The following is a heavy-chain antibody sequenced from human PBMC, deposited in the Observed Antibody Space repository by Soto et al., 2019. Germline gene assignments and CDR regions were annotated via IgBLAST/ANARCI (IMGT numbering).Heavy chain of an antibody. J-gene: IGHJ4*02. Sequence: SETLSLTCTVSGGSISCYYWSWIRQHPGKGLEWIGYIYYSGSTNYNPSLKSRVTIPLDTSKNQFSLRLRSVTAADTAVYYCARARYDSSGYYYFDYWGQGTLVTVSS. V-gene: IGHV4-59*01. CDR2: IYYSGST. CDR1: GGSISCYY. D-gene: IGHD3-22*01. CDR3: ARARYDSSGYYYFDY.